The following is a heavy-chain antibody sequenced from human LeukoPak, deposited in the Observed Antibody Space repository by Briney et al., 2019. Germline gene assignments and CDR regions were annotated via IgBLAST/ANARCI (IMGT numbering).Heavy chain of an antibody. CDR1: GFTFSNYW. Sequence: TGGSLRLSCAASGFTFSNYWMHWVRQAPGKGLVWVSRINSDGSTTYADSVKGRFTISRDNAKNTLYLQMNSLRAEDTAVYYCALGGGTFDYWGQGTLVTVSS. CDR2: INSDGST. V-gene: IGHV3-74*01. D-gene: IGHD3-16*01. J-gene: IGHJ4*02. CDR3: ALGGGTFDY.